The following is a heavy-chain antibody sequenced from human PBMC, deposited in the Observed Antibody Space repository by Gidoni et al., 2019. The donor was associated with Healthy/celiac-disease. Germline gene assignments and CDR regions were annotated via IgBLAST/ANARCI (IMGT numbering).Heavy chain of an antibody. J-gene: IGHJ5*02. D-gene: IGHD2-8*01. CDR3: ARYQIVYTNWFDP. V-gene: IGHV3-7*01. CDR2: IKQDGSEK. Sequence: EVQLVESGGGLVQPGGSLRLSCAASGFTFSSYWMSWVRQAPGKGLEWVANIKQDGSEKYYVDSVKGRFTISRDNAKNSLYLQMNSLRAEDTAVYYCARYQIVYTNWFDPWGQGTLVTVSS. CDR1: GFTFSSYW.